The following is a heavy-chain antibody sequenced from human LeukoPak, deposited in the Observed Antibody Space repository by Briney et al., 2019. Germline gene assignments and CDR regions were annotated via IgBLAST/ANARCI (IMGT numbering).Heavy chain of an antibody. J-gene: IGHJ4*02. CDR3: ATLPEYYYDSSGYPDY. CDR1: GFTFSSYW. CDR2: IKQDGSEK. D-gene: IGHD3-22*01. V-gene: IGHV3-7*02. Sequence: GGPLRLSCAASGFTFSSYWMSWVRQAPGKGLEWVANIKQDGSEKYYVDSVKGRFTISRDNAKNSLYLQMNSLRAEDTAVYYCATLPEYYYDSSGYPDYWGQGTLVTVSS.